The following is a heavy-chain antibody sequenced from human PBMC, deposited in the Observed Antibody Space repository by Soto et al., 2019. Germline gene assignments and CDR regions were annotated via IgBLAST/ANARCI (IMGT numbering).Heavy chain of an antibody. CDR2: IYYSGST. Sequence: SETLSLTCTVSGGSISSYYWSWIRQPPGRGLEWIGYIYYSGSTNYNPSLKSRVTISVDTSKNQFSLKLSSVTAADTAVYYCARGGYCSGGSCYSNPPDAFDIWGQGTMVTVSS. CDR3: ARGGYCSGGSCYSNPPDAFDI. CDR1: GGSISSYY. V-gene: IGHV4-59*08. J-gene: IGHJ3*02. D-gene: IGHD2-15*01.